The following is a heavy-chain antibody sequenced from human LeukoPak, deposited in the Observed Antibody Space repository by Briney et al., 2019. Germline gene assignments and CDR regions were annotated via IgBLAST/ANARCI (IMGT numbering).Heavy chain of an antibody. CDR3: ARVMGDYVWGSYRYDDAFDI. CDR2: IKQDGSEK. CDR1: GFTFSIYW. J-gene: IGHJ3*02. D-gene: IGHD3-16*02. Sequence: PGGSLRLSCAASGFTFSIYWMSWVRQAPGKGLEWVANIKQDGSEKYYVDSVKGRFTISRDNAKNSLYLQMNSLRAEDTAVYYCARVMGDYVWGSYRYDDAFDIWGQGTMVTVSS. V-gene: IGHV3-7*01.